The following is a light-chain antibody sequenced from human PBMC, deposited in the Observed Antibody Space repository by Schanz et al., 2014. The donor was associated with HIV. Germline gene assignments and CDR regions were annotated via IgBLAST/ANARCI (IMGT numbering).Light chain of an antibody. CDR1: RNDVGTYNL. CDR3: CSYAGSSTVV. Sequence: QSALTQPASVSGSPGQSITISCTGTRNDVGTYNLVSWYQQHPGKAPQLMIYEVTKRPSGVSDRFSGSKSDNTASLTISGLQAEDEADYYCCSYAGSSTVVFGGGTKLTVL. V-gene: IGLV2-23*02. CDR2: EVT. J-gene: IGLJ2*01.